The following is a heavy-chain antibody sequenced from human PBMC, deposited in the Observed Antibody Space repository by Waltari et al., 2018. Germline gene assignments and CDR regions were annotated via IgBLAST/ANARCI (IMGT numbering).Heavy chain of an antibody. J-gene: IGHJ4*02. Sequence: QVQLVQSGAEVKKPGSSVKVSCKASGGTFSSYAISWVRQAPGQGLEWMGGIIPIFGTANYAQQFQGRGTITADEATSTAYMELSSLRSEDTAVYYCAKDYGGNSGSLGYWGQGTLVTVSS. V-gene: IGHV1-69*13. D-gene: IGHD2-21*02. CDR2: IIPIFGTA. CDR3: AKDYGGNSGSLGY. CDR1: GGTFSSYA.